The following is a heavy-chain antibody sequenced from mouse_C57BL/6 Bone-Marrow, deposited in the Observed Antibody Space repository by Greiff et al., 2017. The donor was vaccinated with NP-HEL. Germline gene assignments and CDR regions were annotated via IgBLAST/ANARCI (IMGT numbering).Heavy chain of an antibody. CDR3: ARLPPTAYFDY. D-gene: IGHD1-2*01. J-gene: IGHJ2*01. Sequence: EVQLVESGGGLVQPGGSLSLSCAASGFTFTDYYMSWVRQPPGKALEWLGFIRNKANGYTTEYSASVKGRFTISRDNSQSILYLQMNALRAEDSATYYCARLPPTAYFDYWGQGTTLTVSS. CDR1: GFTFTDYY. V-gene: IGHV7-3*01. CDR2: IRNKANGYTT.